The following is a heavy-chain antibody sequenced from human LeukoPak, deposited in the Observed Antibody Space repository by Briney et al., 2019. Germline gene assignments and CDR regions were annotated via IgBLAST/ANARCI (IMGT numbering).Heavy chain of an antibody. Sequence: SETLSLTCAVYGGSLSHYSWSWIRQPPGKGLEWIGEINHSGSANYNPSLKSRVTISVDTPKNQFSLKLSSVTAADTAVYYCARRRRIAAAGIDYWGQGTLVTVSS. D-gene: IGHD6-13*01. J-gene: IGHJ4*02. CDR3: ARRRRIAAAGIDY. CDR1: GGSLSHYS. V-gene: IGHV4-34*01. CDR2: INHSGSA.